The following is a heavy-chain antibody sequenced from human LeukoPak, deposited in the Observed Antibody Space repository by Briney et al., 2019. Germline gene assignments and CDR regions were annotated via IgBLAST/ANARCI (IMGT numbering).Heavy chain of an antibody. CDR1: GVSISSYY. CDR2: IYYSGST. J-gene: IGHJ4*02. V-gene: IGHV4-59*01. D-gene: IGHD5-24*01. CDR3: ARVGDGYNYPFDY. Sequence: SETLSLTCTVSGVSISSYYWSWIRQPPGKGLEWIGYIYYSGSTNYNPSLKSRVTISVDTSKNQFSLKLSSVTAADTAVYYCARVGDGYNYPFDYWGQGTLVTVSS.